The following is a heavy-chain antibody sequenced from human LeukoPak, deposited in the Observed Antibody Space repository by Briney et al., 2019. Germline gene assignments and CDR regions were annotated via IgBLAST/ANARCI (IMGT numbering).Heavy chain of an antibody. V-gene: IGHV4-59*01. CDR3: ARVHGGDGYNPFDY. CDR1: GGSISSYY. Sequence: SETLSLTCTVSGGSISSYYWSWIRQPPGKGLEWIGYIYYSGSTSYNPSLKSRVTISVDTSKNQFSLKLSSVTAADTAVYYCARVHGGDGYNPFDYWGQGTLVTVSS. CDR2: IYYSGST. D-gene: IGHD5-24*01. J-gene: IGHJ4*02.